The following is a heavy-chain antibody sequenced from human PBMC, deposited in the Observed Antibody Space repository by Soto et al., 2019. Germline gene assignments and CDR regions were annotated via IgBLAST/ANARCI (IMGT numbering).Heavy chain of an antibody. J-gene: IGHJ6*03. V-gene: IGHV3-48*01. CDR3: ARRPHVEDIVVVYKEDYYYYMDV. CDR2: ISSSSSTI. Sequence: PGGSLRLSCAASGFTFSSYSMNWVRQAPGKGLEWVSYISSSSSTIYYADSVKGRFTISRDNAKNSLYLQMNSLRAEDTAVYYCARRPHVEDIVVVYKEDYYYYMDVWGKGTTVTVSS. D-gene: IGHD2-15*01. CDR1: GFTFSSYS.